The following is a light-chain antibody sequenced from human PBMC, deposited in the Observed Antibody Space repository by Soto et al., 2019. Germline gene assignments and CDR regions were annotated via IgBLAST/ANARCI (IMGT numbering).Light chain of an antibody. CDR3: QQYFSTPLT. CDR1: QSVLYSYKNKNY. V-gene: IGKV4-1*01. J-gene: IGKJ1*01. CDR2: WAS. Sequence: DIVMTQSPASLAVSLGERATINCKSSQSVLYSYKNKNYLAWYQQKPGQPPKLLIYWASTRESGVPDRFSGSGSGTDFTLTISSLQSEDVAVYYCQQYFSTPLTFGQGTKVEIK.